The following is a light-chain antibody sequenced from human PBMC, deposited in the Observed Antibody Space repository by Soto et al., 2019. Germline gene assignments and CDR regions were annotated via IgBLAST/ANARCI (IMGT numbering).Light chain of an antibody. V-gene: IGKV3-11*01. CDR2: NAS. CDR1: QSVSTF. J-gene: IGKJ1*01. Sequence: EIVLTQSPATLSLSPGERAILSCRASQSVSTFLAWFQQKPGQPPRLLIYNASNRTTGIPARFSGSVSGTEFALTISSLQSEDFAVYYCQRYNNWPRTFGQGTKVDI. CDR3: QRYNNWPRT.